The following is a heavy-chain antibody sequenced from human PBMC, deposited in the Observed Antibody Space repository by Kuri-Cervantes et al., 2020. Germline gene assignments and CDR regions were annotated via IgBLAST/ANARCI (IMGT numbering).Heavy chain of an antibody. CDR3: ARAVVAVAGTNFDN. Sequence: GSLRLSSTVSGGSMGNVYWTWIRQSAGKRLEWIGRIYTSGSTNYNPSLKSRVTMSVAKSKNLVSLKLTSVTAADTAVYYCARAVVAVAGTNFDNWGQGTPVTVSS. CDR1: GGSMGNVY. D-gene: IGHD2-15*01. J-gene: IGHJ4*02. V-gene: IGHV4-4*07. CDR2: IYTSGST.